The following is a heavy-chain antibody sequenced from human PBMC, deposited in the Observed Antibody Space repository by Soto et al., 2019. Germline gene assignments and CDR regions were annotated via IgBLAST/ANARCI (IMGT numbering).Heavy chain of an antibody. CDR1: GYTFTDYY. V-gene: IGHV1-2*04. CDR2: INPNSGGT. Sequence: ASVKVSCKAFGYTFTDYYVHWVRQAPGQGLEWMGWINPNSGGTNYAQKFQGWVAMTRDTSISTAYMEVSRLKSDDTAVYYCARERVPGATRPDDYYYGMDVWGQGTTVTVSS. J-gene: IGHJ6*02. CDR3: ARERVPGATRPDDYYYGMDV.